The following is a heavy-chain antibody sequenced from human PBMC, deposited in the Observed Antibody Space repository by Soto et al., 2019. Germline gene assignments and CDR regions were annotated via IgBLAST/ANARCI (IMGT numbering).Heavy chain of an antibody. V-gene: IGHV3-33*01. Sequence: QVQLVESGGGVVQPGRSLRLSCAASGFTLSSYGMHWVRQAPGKGLEWVAVIWYDGSDKYYADSVKGRFTISRDISKNTLFLQMNSLRAEDTAVYYCARDHATGLGRAVAGSFYHYYGMDVWGQGATLTVSS. CDR3: ARDHATGLGRAVAGSFYHYYGMDV. J-gene: IGHJ6*02. CDR2: IWYDGSDK. D-gene: IGHD6-19*01. CDR1: GFTLSSYG.